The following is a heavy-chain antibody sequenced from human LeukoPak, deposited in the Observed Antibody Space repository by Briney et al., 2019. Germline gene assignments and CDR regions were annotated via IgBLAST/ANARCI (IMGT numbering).Heavy chain of an antibody. CDR1: GFTFSSYA. CDR2: ISGSGGST. V-gene: IGHV3-23*01. J-gene: IGHJ6*02. D-gene: IGHD6-13*01. CDR3: AKSGKAAAGFGGIYYGRDV. Sequence: TGGSLRLSCAASGFTFSSYAMSWVRQAPGKGLEWVSAISGSGGSTYYADSVKGRFTISRDNSKNTLYLQMNSLRAEDTAVYYCAKSGKAAAGFGGIYYGRDVGGQGPTVTVSS.